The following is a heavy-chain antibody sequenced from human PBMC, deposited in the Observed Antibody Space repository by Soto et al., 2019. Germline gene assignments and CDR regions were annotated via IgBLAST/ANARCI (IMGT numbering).Heavy chain of an antibody. CDR3: ANPTLIAAGPGDGY. CDR2: ISGSGGST. V-gene: IGHV3-23*01. D-gene: IGHD6-25*01. Sequence: GSLRLSCAASGFTFSSYAMSWVRQAPGKGLEWVSAISGSGGSTYYADSVKGRFTISRDNSKNTLYLQMNSLRAEDTAVYYCANPTLIAAGPGDGYWGQGTLVTVSS. CDR1: GFTFSSYA. J-gene: IGHJ4*02.